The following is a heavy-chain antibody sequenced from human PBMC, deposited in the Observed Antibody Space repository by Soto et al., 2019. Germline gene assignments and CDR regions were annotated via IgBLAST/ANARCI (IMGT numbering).Heavy chain of an antibody. Sequence: EVQLVESGGGLVQPGGSLRLSCAASGFTFSSYWMSWVRQAPGKGLEWVANIKQDGSEKYYVDSVKGRFTISRDNAKNSLYLQMNSLRAEDTAVYYCARAMDNWNPNVYYFDYWGQGTLVTASS. CDR3: ARAMDNWNPNVYYFDY. D-gene: IGHD1-20*01. J-gene: IGHJ4*02. CDR2: IKQDGSEK. V-gene: IGHV3-7*01. CDR1: GFTFSSYW.